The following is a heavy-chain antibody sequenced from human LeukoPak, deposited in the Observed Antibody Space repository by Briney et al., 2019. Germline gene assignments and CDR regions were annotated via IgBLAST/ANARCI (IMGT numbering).Heavy chain of an antibody. CDR3: ATSSSWSRVPFDY. D-gene: IGHD6-13*01. CDR1: GGSISSGGYY. Sequence: KSSETLSLTCTVSGGSISSGGYYWRWIRQHPGKGLEWIGYIYYSGSTYYNPSLKSRVTISVDTSKNQFSLKLSSVTAADTAVYYCATSSSWSRVPFDYWGQGTLVTVSS. CDR2: IYYSGST. V-gene: IGHV4-31*03. J-gene: IGHJ4*02.